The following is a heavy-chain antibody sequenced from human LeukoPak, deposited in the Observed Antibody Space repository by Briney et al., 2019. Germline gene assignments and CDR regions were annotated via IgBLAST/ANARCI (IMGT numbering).Heavy chain of an antibody. CDR3: ARAGGARKGFDY. Sequence: GRSLRLSCAASGFTFSTYAMHWVRQAPGKGLEWVAIIWSDGSDKYYADSVKGRFTISRDNSKNTLYLQMNSLRAEDTAVYYCARAGGARKGFDYWGQGTLVTVSS. CDR2: IWSDGSDK. J-gene: IGHJ4*02. V-gene: IGHV3-33*01. CDR1: GFTFSTYA. D-gene: IGHD1-14*01.